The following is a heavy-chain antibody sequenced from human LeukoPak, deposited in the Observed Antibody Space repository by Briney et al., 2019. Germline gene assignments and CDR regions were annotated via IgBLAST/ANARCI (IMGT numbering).Heavy chain of an antibody. D-gene: IGHD6-19*01. CDR2: IFFTGST. V-gene: IGHV4-30-4*01. Sequence: SQTLSLTCSVSGDAITSGDDYWNWIRQSPGKVLQWIGYIFFTGSTYYNPSLGSRFTISLDAPKNQFSLRLNSVTAADTAVYYCARGDYTVLAGSPFDLWGRGTLVTVSS. CDR1: GDAITSGDDY. CDR3: ARGDYTVLAGSPFDL. J-gene: IGHJ4*02.